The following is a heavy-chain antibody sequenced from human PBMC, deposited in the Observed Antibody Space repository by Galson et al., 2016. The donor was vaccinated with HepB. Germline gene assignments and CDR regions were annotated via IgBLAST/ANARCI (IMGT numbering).Heavy chain of an antibody. V-gene: IGHV4-31*03. CDR2: AYYSGNT. J-gene: IGHJ2*01. Sequence: TLSLTCTVSGGSINSDGHYWTWIRQHPGEGLEWIGYAYYSGNTFYNPSLMGRLTISVDTSKNQFSLNLTSVTAADTAVYYCARFSRDYRWFFDLWGRGTLVTVSS. CDR1: GGSINSDGHY. CDR3: ARFSRDYRWFFDL. D-gene: IGHD4-11*01.